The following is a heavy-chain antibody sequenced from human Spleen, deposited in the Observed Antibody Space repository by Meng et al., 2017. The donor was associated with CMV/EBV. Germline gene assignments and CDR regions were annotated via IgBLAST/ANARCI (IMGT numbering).Heavy chain of an antibody. V-gene: IGHV3-11*04. CDR2: ISSTGTTI. CDR3: ARALFIGWFDP. D-gene: IGHD1-26*01. CDR1: GFTFSDHY. Sequence: GESLKISCAASGFTFSDHYMTWVRQAPGKGLEWVSYISSTGTTIYYPDSVKGRLTISRDNAKNSLYLQMNSLRAEDTAVYYCARALFIGWFDPWGQGTLVTVSS. J-gene: IGHJ5*02.